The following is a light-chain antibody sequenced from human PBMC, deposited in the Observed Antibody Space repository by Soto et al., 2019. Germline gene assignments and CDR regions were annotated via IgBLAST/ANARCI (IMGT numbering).Light chain of an antibody. V-gene: IGKV1-39*01. CDR1: QTISDY. CDR2: AAS. CDR3: QQIFSFLLIT. J-gene: IGKJ5*01. Sequence: IQMTLTPSSLSASVGDRVTISCRAGQTISDYLNWYQQKPGTAPKLLIYAASTLQSGVPSRFSGSRPGTDFTLTISILHPEDVATHYCQQIFSFLLITFAQGGLLEIK.